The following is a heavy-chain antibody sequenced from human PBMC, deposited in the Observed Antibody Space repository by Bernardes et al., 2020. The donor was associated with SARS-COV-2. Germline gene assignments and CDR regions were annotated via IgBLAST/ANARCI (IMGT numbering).Heavy chain of an antibody. CDR3: ATTGVAGTEGWFDS. V-gene: IGHV4-4*07. CDR2: LYSSGNT. CDR1: GGSISSYY. J-gene: IGHJ5*01. D-gene: IGHD6-19*01. Sequence: SETLSLTCTVSGGSISSYYWSWIRQPAGKGLEWIGRLYSSGNTYYNPSLKSRVTMSVDTSKNQFSLRLSSVTAADTAMYYCATTGVAGTEGWFDSWGQGTLVTVSS.